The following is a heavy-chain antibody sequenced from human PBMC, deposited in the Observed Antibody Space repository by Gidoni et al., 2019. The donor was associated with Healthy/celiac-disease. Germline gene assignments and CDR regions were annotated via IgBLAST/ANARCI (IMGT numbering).Heavy chain of an antibody. CDR3: ASISTGGVIVPTDY. CDR1: GGTFSSYA. J-gene: IGHJ4*02. Sequence: QVQLVQSGAEVKKPGSSVKVSCKASGGTFSSYAISWVRQAPGQGLGWMGGIIPIFCTANYAQKCQGRVTLTADKSTSTAYMELSSLRSEDTAVYYCASISTGGVIVPTDYWGQGTLVTVSS. D-gene: IGHD3-16*02. CDR2: IIPIFCTA. V-gene: IGHV1-69*06.